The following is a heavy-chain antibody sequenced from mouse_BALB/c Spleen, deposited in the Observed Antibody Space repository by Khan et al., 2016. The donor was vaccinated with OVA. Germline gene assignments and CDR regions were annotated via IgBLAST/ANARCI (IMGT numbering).Heavy chain of an antibody. Sequence: EVKLLESGGGLVQPGGSLKLSCAASGFDFSRYWMSWVRQAPGKGLEWIGEINPDSSTINYTPSLKDKFIISRDNAKNTLYLQMSKVRSEDTAVYYGARPEYYGSSYAMNYWGQGTSVTVSS. D-gene: IGHD1-1*01. CDR1: GFDFSRYW. J-gene: IGHJ4*01. CDR2: INPDSSTI. V-gene: IGHV4-1*02. CDR3: ARPEYYGSSYAMNY.